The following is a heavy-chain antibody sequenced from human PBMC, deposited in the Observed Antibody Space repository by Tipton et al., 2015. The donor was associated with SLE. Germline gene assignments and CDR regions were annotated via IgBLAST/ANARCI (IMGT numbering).Heavy chain of an antibody. D-gene: IGHD3-22*01. Sequence: TLSLTCTVSGGSISSYYWSWIRQPPGKGLEWIGYMYYSGSTFYNPSLKSRLTISGDTSKNQFSLKLSSVTAADTAVYYCARGDGSPDPFYFDYWGQGTLVTVSS. J-gene: IGHJ4*02. CDR2: MYYSGST. CDR1: GGSISSYY. V-gene: IGHV4-30-4*08. CDR3: ARGDGSPDPFYFDY.